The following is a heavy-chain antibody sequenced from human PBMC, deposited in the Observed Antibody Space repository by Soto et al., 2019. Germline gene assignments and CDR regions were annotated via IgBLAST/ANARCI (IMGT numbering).Heavy chain of an antibody. CDR3: AKDYCSSTSCYVSYMDV. Sequence: GGSLRLSCAASGFTFSSYGMHWVRQAPGKGLEWVAVISYDGSNKYYADSVKGRFTISRDNSKNTLYLQMNSLRAEDTAVYYCAKDYCSSTSCYVSYMDVWGKGTTVTVSS. D-gene: IGHD2-2*01. CDR1: GFTFSSYG. CDR2: ISYDGSNK. J-gene: IGHJ6*03. V-gene: IGHV3-30*18.